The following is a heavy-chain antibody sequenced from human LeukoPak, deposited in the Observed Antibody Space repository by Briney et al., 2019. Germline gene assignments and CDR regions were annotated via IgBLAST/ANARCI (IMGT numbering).Heavy chain of an antibody. CDR3: ARGPEWLRSRFDY. J-gene: IGHJ4*02. CDR2: INHSGNT. CDR1: GVSFSGYY. Sequence: PSETLSLTCAVYGVSFSGYYWSWIRQPPGKGLEWIGEINHSGNTNYNPSLKSRVTLSVDTSKNQFSLKLSSVTAADTAVYYCARGPEWLRSRFDYWGQGTLVTVSS. D-gene: IGHD5-12*01. V-gene: IGHV4-34*01.